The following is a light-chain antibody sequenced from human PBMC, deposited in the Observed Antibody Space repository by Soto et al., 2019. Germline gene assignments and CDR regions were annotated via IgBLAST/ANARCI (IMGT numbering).Light chain of an antibody. CDR2: LGS. CDR1: QSLLQTNGYNY. Sequence: DIVMTQSPLSLPVTPGEPASISCRSSQSLLQTNGYNYLDWYLQKPGQSPQLLIYLGSNRASGVPDRFSGSXXXXXXXXXXXXVEAEDVGVYYCMQALQTPWAFGQGTKVEIK. CDR3: MQALQTPWA. V-gene: IGKV2-28*01. J-gene: IGKJ1*01.